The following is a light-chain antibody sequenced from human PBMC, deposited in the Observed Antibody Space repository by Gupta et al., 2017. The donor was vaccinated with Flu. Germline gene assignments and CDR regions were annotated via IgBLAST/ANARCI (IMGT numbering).Light chain of an antibody. CDR1: SANIGAGYD. CDR2: GNR. V-gene: IGLV1-40*01. CDR3: QSDHSSRSSYV. Sequence: QSVLTQPPAVSGAPGQRVTISCTGSSANIGAGYDVHWYQQLPGTAPKLLIYGNRNRPSGVPDRFSGSKSVTSASLSITGLQAEDEADYYCQSDHSSRSSYVFGTGTKVTVL. J-gene: IGLJ1*01.